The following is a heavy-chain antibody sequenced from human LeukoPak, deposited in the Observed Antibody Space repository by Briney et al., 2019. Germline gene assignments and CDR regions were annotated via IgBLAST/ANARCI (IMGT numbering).Heavy chain of an antibody. D-gene: IGHD4-17*01. Sequence: SETLSLTCTVSGGSISSRTYYWSWIRQPAGKGLEWIGSIYHSGSTYYNPSLKSRVTISVDTSKNQFSLKLSSVTAADTAVYYCARADKYGDYYFDYWGQGTLVTVSS. CDR1: GGSISSRTYY. CDR3: ARADKYGDYYFDY. J-gene: IGHJ4*02. CDR2: IYHSGST. V-gene: IGHV4-39*07.